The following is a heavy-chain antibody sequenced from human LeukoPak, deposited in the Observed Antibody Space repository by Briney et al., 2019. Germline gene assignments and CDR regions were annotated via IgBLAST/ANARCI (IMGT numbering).Heavy chain of an antibody. CDR3: ASEWELLLPDAFDI. D-gene: IGHD1-26*01. Sequence: SETLSLTCTVSGGSISSSSYYWGWIRQPPGKGLEWIGSIYYSGSTYYNPSLKSRVTISVDTSKNQFSLKLSSVTAADTAVYYCASEWELLLPDAFDIWGQGTMVTVSS. CDR2: IYYSGST. V-gene: IGHV4-39*01. J-gene: IGHJ3*02. CDR1: GGSISSSSYY.